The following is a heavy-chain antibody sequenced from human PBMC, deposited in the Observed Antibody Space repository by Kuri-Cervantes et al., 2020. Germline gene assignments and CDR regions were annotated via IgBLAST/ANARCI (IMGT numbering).Heavy chain of an antibody. CDR2: LNPSGGST. D-gene: IGHD6-19*01. V-gene: IGHV1-46*01. Sequence: ASVKVSCKASGYTFTSYYMHWLRQAPGQGLEWMGILNPSGGSTSYAQKFQGRVTMTRDTATSTVYMELNSLRSEDTAVYHCVRDQTAVAGPFDYWGQGTLVTVSS. CDR1: GYTFTSYY. CDR3: VRDQTAVAGPFDY. J-gene: IGHJ4*02.